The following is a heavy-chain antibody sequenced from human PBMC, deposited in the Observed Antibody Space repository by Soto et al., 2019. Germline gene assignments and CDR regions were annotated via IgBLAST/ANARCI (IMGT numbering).Heavy chain of an antibody. CDR3: AKDTHWGLGY. D-gene: IGHD7-27*01. CDR1: GDSISSDYY. Sequence: QVQLQESGPGLVEPSGTLSLTCTVSGDSISSDYYWSWVRQPPGKRLEWIGEIYHTGTTNYNPSLKSRVSISRDRSKNRFSLELNSVTAADTAVYYCAKDTHWGLGYWGQGTLVTVSS. CDR2: IYHTGTT. V-gene: IGHV4-4*02. J-gene: IGHJ4*02.